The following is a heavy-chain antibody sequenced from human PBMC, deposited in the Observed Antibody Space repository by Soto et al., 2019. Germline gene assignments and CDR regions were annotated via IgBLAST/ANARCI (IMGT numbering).Heavy chain of an antibody. J-gene: IGHJ6*02. V-gene: IGHV1-69*13. D-gene: IGHD4-4*01. CDR3: ARCDYSYYYYGMDV. CDR1: GGTFSSYA. Sequence: ASVKVSCKASGGTFSSYAISWVRQAPGQGLEWMGGIIPIFGTANYAQKFQGRVTITADESTSTAYMELSSLRSEDTAVYYCARCDYSYYYYGMDVWGQGTTVTVSS. CDR2: IIPIFGTA.